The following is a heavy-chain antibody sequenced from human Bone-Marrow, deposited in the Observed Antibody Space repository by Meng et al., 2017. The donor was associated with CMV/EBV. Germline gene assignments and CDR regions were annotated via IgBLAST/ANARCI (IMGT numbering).Heavy chain of an antibody. V-gene: IGHV3-20*04. Sequence: GESLKISCAASGFSFSNYAMSWVRQAPGKGLEWVSGINWNGGSTGYADSVKGRFTISRDNAKNSLYLQMNSLRAEDTALYYRARTSGERYFDWLASWGQGTLVTVSS. CDR1: GFSFSNYA. J-gene: IGHJ5*01. D-gene: IGHD3-9*01. CDR2: INWNGGST. CDR3: ARTSGERYFDWLAS.